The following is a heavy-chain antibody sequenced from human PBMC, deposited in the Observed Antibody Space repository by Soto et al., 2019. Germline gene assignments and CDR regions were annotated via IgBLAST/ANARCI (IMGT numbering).Heavy chain of an antibody. CDR2: ISSSSSYI. V-gene: IGHV3-21*01. CDR1: GFTFSSYS. D-gene: IGHD3-9*01. Sequence: EVQLVESGGGLVKPGGSLRLSCAASGFTFSSYSMNWVRQAPGKGLEWVSSISSSSSYIYYADSVKGRFTISRDNAKNSLYLQTNSLRAEDTAVYYCARFGLDYDILTGYSYPLNYYYGMDVWGQGTTVTVSS. CDR3: ARFGLDYDILTGYSYPLNYYYGMDV. J-gene: IGHJ6*02.